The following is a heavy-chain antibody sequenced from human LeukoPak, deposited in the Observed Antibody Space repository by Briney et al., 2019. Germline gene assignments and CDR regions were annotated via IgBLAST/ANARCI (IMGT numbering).Heavy chain of an antibody. V-gene: IGHV3-23*01. D-gene: IGHD3-9*01. CDR3: AKDGVNVLRYFDWLPIDY. J-gene: IGHJ4*02. CDR1: GFTFSSYA. CDR2: ISGSGGST. Sequence: PGGSLRLSCAASGFTFSSYAMSWVRQAPGKGLEWVSAISGSGGSTYYADSVKGRFTISRDNSKNTLYLQMNSLRAEDTAVYYCAKDGVNVLRYFDWLPIDYWGQGTLVTVSS.